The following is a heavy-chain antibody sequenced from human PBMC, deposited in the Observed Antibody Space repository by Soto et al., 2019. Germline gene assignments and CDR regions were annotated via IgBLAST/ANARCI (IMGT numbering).Heavy chain of an antibody. CDR3: ARAVAVAADFDY. V-gene: IGHV1-3*01. J-gene: IGHJ4*02. CDR2: SNAGNGNT. D-gene: IGHD6-19*01. CDR1: GYTFTGYA. Sequence: QVQLVQSGAEAKKPAASVKVSCKASGYTFTGYAMPWVRQAPGQRLEWMGWSNAGNGNTKYSQKFQGRVTSTSDTSAGTAYMELSSRRAEDTAVYYGARAVAVAADFDYWGQGTLVGVSS.